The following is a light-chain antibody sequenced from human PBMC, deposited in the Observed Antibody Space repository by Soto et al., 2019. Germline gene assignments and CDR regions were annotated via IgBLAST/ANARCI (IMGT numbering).Light chain of an antibody. J-gene: IGKJ4*01. CDR2: GAS. Sequence: EIVLTQSPATLSLSPGERATLSCRASQSVTSTYLAWYQQKPGQAPRLLIYGASNRATGISDRFSGSGSGTDFTLTISRLEPEDFAVYYCQHYTNWPLTFGGGTKVEIK. CDR1: QSVTSTY. V-gene: IGKV3-20*01. CDR3: QHYTNWPLT.